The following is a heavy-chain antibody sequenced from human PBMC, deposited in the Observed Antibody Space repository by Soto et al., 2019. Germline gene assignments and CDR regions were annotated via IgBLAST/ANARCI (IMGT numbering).Heavy chain of an antibody. D-gene: IGHD6-6*01. CDR1: GYTFTNYW. CDR3: ARQGVAARPYYYYGMDV. CDR2: IFPADSDT. Sequence: PGESLKISCQASGYTFTNYWLGWVRQMPGKGLEWMGIIFPADSDTNYSPSFQGHVTISADKSISTAYLQWSSLKASDTAMYCCARQGVAARPYYYYGMDVWGQGTTVTVSS. J-gene: IGHJ6*02. V-gene: IGHV5-51*01.